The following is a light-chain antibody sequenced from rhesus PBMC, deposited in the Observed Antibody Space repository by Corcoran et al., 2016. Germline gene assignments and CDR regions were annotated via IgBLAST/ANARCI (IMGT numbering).Light chain of an antibody. CDR3: LQFNSDPDS. Sequence: DIQMTQSPSSLSTSIGDRVTITCRASQDLNTHLNWYQHKKGKVPKRLIYSASSLESGCPSRFSGRGSGTEFTLTISSLQPEDFATYYCLQFNSDPDSFGQGTKVEIK. J-gene: IGKJ2*01. V-gene: IGKV1-43*02. CDR1: QDLNTH. CDR2: SAS.